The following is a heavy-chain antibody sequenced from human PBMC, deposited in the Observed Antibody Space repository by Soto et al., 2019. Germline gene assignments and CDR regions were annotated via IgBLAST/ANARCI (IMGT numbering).Heavy chain of an antibody. CDR3: VRDGLDYYDTARLYFDK. V-gene: IGHV3-21*01. D-gene: IGHD3-22*01. Sequence: PGGSLRLSCAASGFNFITYSLSWVRQAPGKGLEWVASISSSAVYIDYADSVKGRFTISRDNANNSLYLQMNSLRAGDTATYYCVRDGLDYYDTARLYFDKWGQGTRVTVS. CDR1: GFNFITYS. CDR2: ISSSAVYI. J-gene: IGHJ4*02.